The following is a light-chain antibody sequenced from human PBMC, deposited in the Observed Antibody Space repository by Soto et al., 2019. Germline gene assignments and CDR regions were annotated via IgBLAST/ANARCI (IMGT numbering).Light chain of an antibody. V-gene: IGLV1-47*01. CDR3: AAWDDSLSGVV. Sequence: QPVLTQPPSASGTPGQRVTISCSGSSSNIENNYVYWYQHLPGTAPKLLIYRNNQRPSGVPDRFSGSKSGTSASLAISGLRSEDEADYYCAAWDDSLSGVVFGGGTKLTVL. J-gene: IGLJ2*01. CDR1: SSNIENNY. CDR2: RNN.